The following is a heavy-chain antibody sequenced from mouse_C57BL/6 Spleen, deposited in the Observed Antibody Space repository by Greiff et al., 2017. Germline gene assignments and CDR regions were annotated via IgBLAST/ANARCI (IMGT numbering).Heavy chain of an antibody. V-gene: IGHV7-3*01. CDR1: GFSFTVYY. CDR2: IINKANGYTT. D-gene: IGHD1-1*01. J-gene: IGHJ2*01. Sequence: DVMLVESGGGLVQPGGSLSPSCAPSGFSFTVYYMSRVRQPPGKAPVWSGFIINKANGYTTEYSASVKGRFTIYRDNSQCILYLQMNALRAEDRATYYCARSGLLHNGGGLDCRGQGTTLAVS. CDR3: ARSGLLHNGGGLDC.